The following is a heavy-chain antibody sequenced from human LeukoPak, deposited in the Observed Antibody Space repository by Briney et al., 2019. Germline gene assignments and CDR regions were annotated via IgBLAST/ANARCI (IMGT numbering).Heavy chain of an antibody. D-gene: IGHD3-10*01. J-gene: IGHJ6*03. CDR1: GYSFSSYG. CDR3: ARADGGYFYYYMDV. CDR2: ISTYKDYP. Sequence: ASVKVSCKASGYSFSSYGISWVRQAPGQGLEWMGWISTYKDYPTYAQNLQGRVTMTIDTSTSTGYMELRSQRSDDTAVYYGARADGGYFYYYMDVWGNGTMVTVSS. V-gene: IGHV1-18*01.